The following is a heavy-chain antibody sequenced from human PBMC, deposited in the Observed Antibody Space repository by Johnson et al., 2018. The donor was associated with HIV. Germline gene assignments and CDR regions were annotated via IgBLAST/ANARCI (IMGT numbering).Heavy chain of an antibody. CDR3: ATSISTPPGAFDI. J-gene: IGHJ3*02. CDR2: INWNGGST. V-gene: IGHV3-20*04. CDR1: RFTFNDYG. Sequence: EVQLVESGGGVIRPGGSLRLSCAASRFTFNDYGMSWVRQAPGKGLEWVSGINWNGGSTGYADSVRGRFTISRDNAKNSLYLQMNNLRAGDTAVYYCATSISTPPGAFDIWGQGTMVTVSS. D-gene: IGHD6-6*01.